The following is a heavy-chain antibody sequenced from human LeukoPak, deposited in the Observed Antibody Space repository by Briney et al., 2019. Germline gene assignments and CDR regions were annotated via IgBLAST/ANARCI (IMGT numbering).Heavy chain of an antibody. J-gene: IGHJ6*03. Sequence: SETLSLTCTVSGGSISSYYWSWIRQPAGKGLEWIGRIYTSGSTNYNPSLKSRVTMSGDTSKNQFSLKLSSVTAADTAVYYCARAPPQYCSSTSCYVSEDYYYYMDVWGKGTTVTVSS. CDR1: GGSISSYY. CDR3: ARAPPQYCSSTSCYVSEDYYYYMDV. CDR2: IYTSGST. D-gene: IGHD2-2*01. V-gene: IGHV4-4*07.